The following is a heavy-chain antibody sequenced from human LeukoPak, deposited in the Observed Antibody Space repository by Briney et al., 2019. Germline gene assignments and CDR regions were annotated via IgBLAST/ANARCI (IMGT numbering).Heavy chain of an antibody. CDR1: GFTFRSYG. CDR3: AKVGYGDYYFDY. V-gene: IGHV3-33*06. CDR2: IWYDGSNK. D-gene: IGHD4-17*01. Sequence: PGRSLRLSCAASGFTFRSYGMHWVRQAPGKGLEWVAVIWYDGSNKYYADSVKGRFTISRDNSKNTLYLQMNSLRAEDTAVYYCAKVGYGDYYFDYWGQGTLVTVSS. J-gene: IGHJ4*02.